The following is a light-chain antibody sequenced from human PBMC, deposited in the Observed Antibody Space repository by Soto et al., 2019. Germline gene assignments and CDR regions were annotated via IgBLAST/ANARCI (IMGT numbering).Light chain of an antibody. V-gene: IGKV1-27*01. CDR3: QKYSSVPV. J-gene: IGKJ3*01. Sequence: DIQMTQSPTSLSASVGDRVTITCRASQDIRNFVAWYQQKPGKAPELLIYAASTLQSEVPSRFSGSGSGTDFTLTINSLQPEDVATYSCQKYSSVPVFGPGTKVEIK. CDR2: AAS. CDR1: QDIRNF.